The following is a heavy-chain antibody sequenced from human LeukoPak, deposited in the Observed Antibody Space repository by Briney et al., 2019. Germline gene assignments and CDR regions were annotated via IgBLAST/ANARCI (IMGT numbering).Heavy chain of an antibody. CDR3: ARGAVVVADLDWFDP. J-gene: IGHJ5*02. D-gene: IGHD2-15*01. CDR1: GGSFSGYY. Sequence: SETLSLTCAVYGGSFSGYYWSWIRQPPGKGLEWIGEINHSGSTNYNPSLKSRVTISVDTSNNQFSLKLSSVTAADTAVYYCARGAVVVADLDWFDPWGQGTLVTVSS. CDR2: INHSGST. V-gene: IGHV4-34*01.